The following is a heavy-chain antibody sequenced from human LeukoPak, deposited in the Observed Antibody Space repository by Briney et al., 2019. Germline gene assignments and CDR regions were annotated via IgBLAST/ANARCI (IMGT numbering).Heavy chain of an antibody. CDR3: AKTIVGATSL. CDR1: GFTFSSYG. V-gene: IGHV3-30*02. D-gene: IGHD1-26*01. J-gene: IGHJ4*02. CDR2: IRYDGSNK. Sequence: GGSLRLTCAASGFTFSSYGMHWVRQAPGKGLEWVAFIRYDGSNKYYADSVKGRFTISRDNSRNTLYLQMNSLRTEDTAVYSCAKTIVGATSLWGQGTLVTVSS.